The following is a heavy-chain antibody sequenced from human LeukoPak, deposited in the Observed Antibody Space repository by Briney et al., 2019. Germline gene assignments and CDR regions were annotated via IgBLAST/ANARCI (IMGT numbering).Heavy chain of an antibody. D-gene: IGHD3-10*01. CDR2: ISGSGGST. CDR3: AKGGLGYYGSGSYYYKFDY. V-gene: IGHV3-23*01. J-gene: IGHJ4*02. CDR1: GFTFSSYA. Sequence: GGSLRLSCAASGFTFSSYAMSWVRQAPGKGLEWVSAISGSGGSTYYADSVKGRFTISGDNSKNTLYLQMNSLRAEDTAVYYCAKGGLGYYGSGSYYYKFDYWGQGTLVTVSS.